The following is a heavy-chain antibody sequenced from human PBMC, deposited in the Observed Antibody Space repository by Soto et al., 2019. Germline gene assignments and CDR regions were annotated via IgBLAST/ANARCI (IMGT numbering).Heavy chain of an antibody. CDR1: GFTFSSYA. D-gene: IGHD6-19*01. CDR2: IMPDGSAE. J-gene: IGHJ4*02. CDR3: ARDEGYGSCWYGGLDY. Sequence: EVQLVESGGGLDQPGGSVRLSCAASGFTFSSYAMSWVRQAPGKGLEWVGNIMPDGSAEYYVETVKGRVTITGDNAKNTLYMQMNSLRAEDTAVYYCARDEGYGSCWYGGLDYWGQGTLVTVSS. V-gene: IGHV3-7*01.